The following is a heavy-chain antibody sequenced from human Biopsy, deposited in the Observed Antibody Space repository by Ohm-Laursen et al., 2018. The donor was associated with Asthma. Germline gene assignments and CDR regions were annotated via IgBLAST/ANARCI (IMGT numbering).Heavy chain of an antibody. CDR2: ISHDGSNK. V-gene: IGHV3-30*03. Sequence: SLRLSCAASGFTFGDYWMSWVRQVPGKGLEWVAVISHDGSNKYYADSVKGRFTISRDNSKNTLDLQMNSLRAEDTAVYYCAGQYGGNSPPLEWGQGTLVTVSS. CDR3: AGQYGGNSPPLE. CDR1: GFTFGDYW. J-gene: IGHJ4*02. D-gene: IGHD4-23*01.